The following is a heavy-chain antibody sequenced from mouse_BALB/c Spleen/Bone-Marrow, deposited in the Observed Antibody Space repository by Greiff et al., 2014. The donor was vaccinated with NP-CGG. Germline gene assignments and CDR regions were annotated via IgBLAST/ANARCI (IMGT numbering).Heavy chain of an antibody. V-gene: IGHV5-12-2*01. CDR3: ARHGGSRGYYFDY. D-gene: IGHD1-1*01. CDR1: GFTFSSYT. CDR2: ISNGGGST. Sequence: EVKLEESGGGLVQPGRSLKLSCAASGFTFSSYTMSWVRQTPEKRLEWVAYISNGGGSTYYPDTVKGRFTISRDNAKNTLYLQMSSLKSEDTAMYYCARHGGSRGYYFDYWGQGTTLTVSS. J-gene: IGHJ2*01.